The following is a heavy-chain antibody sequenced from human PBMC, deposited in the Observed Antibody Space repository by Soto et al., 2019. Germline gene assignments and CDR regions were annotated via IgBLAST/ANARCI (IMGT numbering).Heavy chain of an antibody. V-gene: IGHV3-21*01. D-gene: IGHD3-16*01. CDR1: GFTFSSYS. CDR3: ARVGFSLSLFDY. J-gene: IGHJ4*02. CDR2: ISSSSSYI. Sequence: EVQLVESGGGLVKPGGSLRLSCAASGFTFSSYSMNWVRQAPGKGLEWVSSISSSSSYIYYADSVKGRFTISRDNAKNRQYLQMNRLRAEDTAVYYCARVGFSLSLFDYWGQGTLVTVSS.